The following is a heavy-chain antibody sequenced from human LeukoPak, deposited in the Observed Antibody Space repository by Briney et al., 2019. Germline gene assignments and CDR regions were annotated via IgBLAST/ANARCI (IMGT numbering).Heavy chain of an antibody. CDR2: IKQDGSEK. J-gene: IGHJ4*02. D-gene: IGHD3-22*01. Sequence: GGSLRLSCAASGFTFSSYWMSWVRQAPGKGLEWVANIKQDGSEKYYVDSVKGRFTISRDNAKNSLYLQMNSLRAEDTAVYYCARDRVDSSGRGFDYWGQGTLVTVSS. CDR1: GFTFSSYW. CDR3: ARDRVDSSGRGFDY. V-gene: IGHV3-7*01.